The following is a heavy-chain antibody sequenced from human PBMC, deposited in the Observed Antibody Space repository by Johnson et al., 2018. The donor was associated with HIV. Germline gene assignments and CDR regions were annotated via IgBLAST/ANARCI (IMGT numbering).Heavy chain of an antibody. CDR2: ISYDGSNK. Sequence: VHLVESGGGVVQPGRSLRLSCAASGFTFSSYAMHWVRQAPGKGLEWVAVISYDGSNKYYADSVKGRFTISRDNSKNTLYLQMNSLRAEDTAVYYCARDRDRLNWNYGALDIWGQGTMVTVSS. V-gene: IGHV3-30-3*01. CDR1: GFTFSSYA. CDR3: ARDRDRLNWNYGALDI. D-gene: IGHD1-7*01. J-gene: IGHJ3*02.